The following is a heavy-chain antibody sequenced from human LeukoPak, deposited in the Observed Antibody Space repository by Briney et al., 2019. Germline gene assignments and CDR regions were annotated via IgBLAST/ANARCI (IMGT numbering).Heavy chain of an antibody. V-gene: IGHV3-30-3*01. CDR2: ISYDGSNK. J-gene: IGHJ4*02. CDR3: ARDGNFYYGPGSYCDY. Sequence: PGRSPRLSCVASGFTFSRYAMHWVRPAPGKGLEWVAVISYDGSNKYYADSVKGRFTISRDNSKNTLYLQMNSLRAEDTALYYCARDGNFYYGPGSYCDYWGQGTLVTVSS. CDR1: GFTFSRYA. D-gene: IGHD3-10*01.